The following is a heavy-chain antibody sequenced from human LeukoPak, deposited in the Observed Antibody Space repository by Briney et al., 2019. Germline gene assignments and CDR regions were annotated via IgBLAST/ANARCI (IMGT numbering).Heavy chain of an antibody. Sequence: SETLSLTCTVSGDSITSYYWSWLRQPPGKGLEWIGYIYYSGTTNYNPSLTGRVTMSIDTSKNQFSLNLSSVTTADTAIYFCARFYGSGSPFFNWGLGTLVTVSS. D-gene: IGHD3-10*01. CDR2: IYYSGTT. CDR3: ARFYGSGSPFFN. CDR1: GDSITSYY. J-gene: IGHJ4*02. V-gene: IGHV4-59*01.